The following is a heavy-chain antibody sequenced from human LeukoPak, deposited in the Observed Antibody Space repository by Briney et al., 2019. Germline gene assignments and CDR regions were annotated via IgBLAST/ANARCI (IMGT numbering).Heavy chain of an antibody. CDR3: ARYATTWYAMDV. D-gene: IGHD2-2*01. CDR2: IYYGGST. V-gene: IGHV4-59*08. CDR1: GGSIRSYY. Sequence: SETLSPTCTVSGGSIRSYYWSWLRQPPGKGLEYMGYIYYGGSTNYNPSLRSRVTMSVDTSMNQFSLRLTSVTAADTAVYFCARYATTWYAMDVWGPGTTVTVSS. J-gene: IGHJ6*02.